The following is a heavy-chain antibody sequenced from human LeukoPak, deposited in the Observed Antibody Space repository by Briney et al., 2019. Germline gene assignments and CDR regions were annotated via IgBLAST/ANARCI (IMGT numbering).Heavy chain of an antibody. V-gene: IGHV4-39*01. CDR1: GDSISSSSYY. J-gene: IGHJ4*02. CDR3: ARLDAASAGDY. CDR2: IRYSGST. D-gene: IGHD1-14*01. Sequence: SETLSLTCTVSGDSISSSSYYWGWIRQRPGKGLEWFGNIRYSGSTYYNPSLKSRVTMSVDTSKNQFSLRLSSVTAADTAVYYCARLDAASAGDYWGQGTLVSVSS.